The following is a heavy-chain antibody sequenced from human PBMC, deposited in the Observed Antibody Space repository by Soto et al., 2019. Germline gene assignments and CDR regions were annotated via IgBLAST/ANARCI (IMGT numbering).Heavy chain of an antibody. J-gene: IGHJ4*02. V-gene: IGHV1-8*01. Sequence: ASVKVSCKVSGYTFTSYDINWVRQATGQGLEWMGWMNPNSGNTGYAQKFQGRVTMTRNTSISTAYMELSSLRSEDTAVYYCARAFVLRFSYPPRYWGQGTLVTVSS. CDR2: MNPNSGNT. CDR1: GYTFTSYD. CDR3: ARAFVLRFSYPPRY. D-gene: IGHD3-3*01.